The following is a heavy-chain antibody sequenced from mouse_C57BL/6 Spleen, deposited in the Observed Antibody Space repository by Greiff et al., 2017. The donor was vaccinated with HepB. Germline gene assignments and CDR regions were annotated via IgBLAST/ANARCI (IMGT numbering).Heavy chain of an antibody. CDR3: ARADYAYFDY. CDR2: ISYDGSN. D-gene: IGHD2-4*01. Sequence: DVKLQESGPGLVKPSQSLSLTCSVTGYSITSGYYWNWIRQFPGNKLEWMGYISYDGSNNYNPSLKNRISITRDTSKNQFFLKLNSVTTEDTATYYCARADYAYFDYWGQGTTLTVSS. J-gene: IGHJ2*01. CDR1: GYSITSGYY. V-gene: IGHV3-6*01.